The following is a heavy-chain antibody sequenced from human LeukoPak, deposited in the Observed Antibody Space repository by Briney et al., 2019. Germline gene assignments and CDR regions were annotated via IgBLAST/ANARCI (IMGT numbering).Heavy chain of an antibody. CDR3: ASYRSDSRLDLC. CDR2: INIDGGST. V-gene: IGHV3-74*01. Sequence: SGGSLRLSCAASGFTFSNYWMHWVRQAPGKGLVWVARINIDGGSTTYADSVKGRFTISRDNAKNTLYLQMNSLRAEDTAVYYCASYRSDSRLDLCWGQGTLVTVSS. J-gene: IGHJ4*02. CDR1: GFTFSNYW. D-gene: IGHD1-7*01.